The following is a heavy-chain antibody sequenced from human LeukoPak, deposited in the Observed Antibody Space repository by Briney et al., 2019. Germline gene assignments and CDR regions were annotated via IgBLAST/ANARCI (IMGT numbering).Heavy chain of an antibody. V-gene: IGHV4-39*01. J-gene: IGHJ4*02. CDR1: GGSISSSSYY. CDR3: ARQGYDSSGNALDY. D-gene: IGHD3-22*01. Sequence: PSETLSLTCTVSGGSISSSSYYWGWIRQPPGKGLEWIGSIYYSGSTYCNPSLKSRVTISVDTSKNQFSLKLSSVTAADKAVYYCARQGYDSSGNALDYWGQGTLVTVSS. CDR2: IYYSGST.